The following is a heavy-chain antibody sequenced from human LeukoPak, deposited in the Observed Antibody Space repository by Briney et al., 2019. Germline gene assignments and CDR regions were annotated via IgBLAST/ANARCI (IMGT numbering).Heavy chain of an antibody. CDR1: GFSFSDYY. J-gene: IGHJ6*03. V-gene: IGHV3-11*06. Sequence: KPGGSLRLSCAASGFSFSDYYMSWIRQAPGKGLEWVSSISSSSSYIYYADSVKGRFTISRDNAKNSLYLQMNSLRAEDTAVYYCARDVSMIVVVSYYYYYMDVWGKGTTVTVSS. D-gene: IGHD2-2*01. CDR3: ARDVSMIVVVSYYYYYMDV. CDR2: ISSSSSYI.